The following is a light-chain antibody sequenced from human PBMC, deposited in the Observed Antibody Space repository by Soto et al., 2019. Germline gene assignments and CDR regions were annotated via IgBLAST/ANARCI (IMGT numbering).Light chain of an antibody. V-gene: IGKV3-15*01. J-gene: IGKJ3*01. CDR2: DTS. CDR3: QQYGGAPFT. Sequence: ERVMTQSPATLSVSPGERATLSCRASQSVSSHLAWYQQKPGQTPRLLIYDTSIRATGVSVRFSGSGSGTEFTLTISSLQSEDFAVYYCQQYGGAPFTFGPGTRVDVK. CDR1: QSVSSH.